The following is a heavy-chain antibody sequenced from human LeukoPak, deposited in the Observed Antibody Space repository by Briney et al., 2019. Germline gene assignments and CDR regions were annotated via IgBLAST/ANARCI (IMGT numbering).Heavy chain of an antibody. J-gene: IGHJ4*02. D-gene: IGHD2/OR15-2a*01. CDR3: ARERTTIVSGTTIGAY. V-gene: IGHV3-48*04. CDR2: IIGSGNTI. CDR1: GFTFSSYG. Sequence: GGSLRLSCAASGFTFSSYGMSWVRQAPGKGLEWISYIIGSGNTIYYADSVKGRFTISRDNAKNSLYLQMNSLRADDTAVYYCARERTTIVSGTTIGAYWGQGTPVTVSS.